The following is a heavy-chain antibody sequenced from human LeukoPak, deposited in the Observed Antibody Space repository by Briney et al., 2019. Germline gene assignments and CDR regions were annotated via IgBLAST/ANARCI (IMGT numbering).Heavy chain of an antibody. Sequence: SETLSLTCTVSGGSISSYYWSWIRQPAGKGLEWIGRIYTSRSTNYNPSLKSRVTMSVDTSKNQFSLKLSSVTAADTAVYYCARVRGGVYCSSTSCYAFDIWGQGTMVTVSS. D-gene: IGHD2-2*01. J-gene: IGHJ3*02. CDR1: GGSISSYY. CDR3: ARVRGGVYCSSTSCYAFDI. CDR2: IYTSRST. V-gene: IGHV4-4*07.